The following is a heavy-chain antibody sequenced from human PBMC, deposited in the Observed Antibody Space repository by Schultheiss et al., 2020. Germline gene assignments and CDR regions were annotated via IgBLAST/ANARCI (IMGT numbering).Heavy chain of an antibody. CDR3: AHRRPDDYGDYDYFDY. CDR2: IYWDDDK. Sequence: SGPTLVKPTQTLTLTCTFSGFSLSTSGVGVGWIRQPPGKALEWLALIYWDDDKRYSPSLKSRLTITKDTSKNQVVLTMTNMDPVDTATYYCAHRRPDDYGDYDYFDYWGQGTLVTVSS. D-gene: IGHD4-17*01. J-gene: IGHJ4*02. CDR1: GFSLSTSGVG. V-gene: IGHV2-5*02.